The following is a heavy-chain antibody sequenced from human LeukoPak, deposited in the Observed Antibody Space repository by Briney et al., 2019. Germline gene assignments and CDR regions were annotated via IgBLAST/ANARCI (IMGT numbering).Heavy chain of an antibody. D-gene: IGHD4-17*01. CDR2: ISYDGSNK. V-gene: IGHV3-30*03. Sequence: PGRSLRLSCAASGFTFSSFGMHWVRQAPGKGLEWVAVISYDGSNKYYADSVKGRFTISRDNSKNTLYLQMNSLRAEDTAVYYCATQGYGDYVYWGQGTLVTVSS. CDR3: ATQGYGDYVY. CDR1: GFTFSSFG. J-gene: IGHJ4*02.